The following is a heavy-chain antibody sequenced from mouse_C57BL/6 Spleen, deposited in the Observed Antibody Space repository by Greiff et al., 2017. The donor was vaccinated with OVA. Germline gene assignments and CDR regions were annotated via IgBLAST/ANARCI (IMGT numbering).Heavy chain of an antibody. Sequence: VQLQQSGAELVRPGTSVKLSCKASGYAFTNYLIAWVKQRPGQGLEWIGVINPGSGGTNYNEKFKGKATLTADKSSSTAYMQLSSLTSEDSAVYFCARGVTTVVARAMDYWGQGTSVTVSS. V-gene: IGHV1-54*01. J-gene: IGHJ4*01. D-gene: IGHD1-1*01. CDR1: GYAFTNYL. CDR3: ARGVTTVVARAMDY. CDR2: INPGSGGT.